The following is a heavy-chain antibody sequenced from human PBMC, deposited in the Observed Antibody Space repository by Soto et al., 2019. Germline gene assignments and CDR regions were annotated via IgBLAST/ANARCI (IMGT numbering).Heavy chain of an antibody. CDR1: GGSISSYY. Sequence: PSETVSLTCTVSGGSISSYYWSWIRQPPGKGLEWIGYIYYSGSTNYNPSLKSRVTISVDTSKNQFSLKLGSVTAADTAVYYCARDRFTAPYLRFGPWGQGTLVTVSS. CDR2: IYYSGST. CDR3: ARDRFTAPYLRFGP. V-gene: IGHV4-59*01. J-gene: IGHJ5*02.